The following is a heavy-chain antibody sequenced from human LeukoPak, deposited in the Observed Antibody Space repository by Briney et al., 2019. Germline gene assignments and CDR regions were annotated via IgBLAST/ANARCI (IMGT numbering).Heavy chain of an antibody. CDR3: ARDWVFYGSGRYSFDQ. J-gene: IGHJ4*02. D-gene: IGHD3-10*01. CDR2: INEDGKEK. CDR1: GFTFSSYW. Sequence: PCGGSLRLSCAASGFTFSSYWMSWVRQAPGKGLEWVANINEDGKEKHYVDSLKGRFTISRDNAKNSLYLQMNSLRVEDTAVYYCARDWVFYGSGRYSFDQWGQGTLVTVSS. V-gene: IGHV3-7*01.